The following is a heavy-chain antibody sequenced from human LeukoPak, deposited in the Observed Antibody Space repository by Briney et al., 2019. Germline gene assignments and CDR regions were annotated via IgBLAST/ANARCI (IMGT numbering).Heavy chain of an antibody. CDR1: GYSFTNYW. Sequence: GESLKISCKGSGYSFTNYWISWVRQMPGKGLEWMGTIDPSDSYAKYSPSFQGHVTISVDKSISTAYLQWSSLKASDTAMYYCARVFGYTYGYFFDDWGQGTLVTVSS. CDR3: ARVFGYTYGYFFDD. CDR2: IDPSDSYA. V-gene: IGHV5-10-1*01. J-gene: IGHJ4*02. D-gene: IGHD5-18*01.